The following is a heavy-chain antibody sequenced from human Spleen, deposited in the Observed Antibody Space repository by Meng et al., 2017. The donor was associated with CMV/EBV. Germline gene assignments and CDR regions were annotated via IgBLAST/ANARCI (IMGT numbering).Heavy chain of an antibody. V-gene: IGHV3-11*01. J-gene: IGHJ5*02. CDR1: GFTFSDYY. D-gene: IGHD1-14*01. CDR3: ARAYNVPGWFDP. Sequence: SCVASGFTFSDYYVTWIRQAPGKGLEWVSYISGSGSTMYYADSVKDRFTISRDNAKNSLDLQMNSLRVEDTALYCCARAYNVPGWFDPWGQGTLVTVSS. CDR2: ISGSGSTM.